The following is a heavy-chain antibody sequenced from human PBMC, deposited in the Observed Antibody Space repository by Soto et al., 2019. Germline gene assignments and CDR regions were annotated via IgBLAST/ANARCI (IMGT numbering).Heavy chain of an antibody. CDR2: INHSGHT. CDR1: GGSFSVYY. CDR3: ARAISSTALFDY. D-gene: IGHD2-21*01. Sequence: SETLSLTCAVYGGSFSVYYWSWIRQPPGKGLEWIGEINHSGHTNYTPSLKSRCSISVDASKNHFSLKLTSVTAADTAVYYCARAISSTALFDYWGQGTLVTVSS. V-gene: IGHV4-34*01. J-gene: IGHJ4*02.